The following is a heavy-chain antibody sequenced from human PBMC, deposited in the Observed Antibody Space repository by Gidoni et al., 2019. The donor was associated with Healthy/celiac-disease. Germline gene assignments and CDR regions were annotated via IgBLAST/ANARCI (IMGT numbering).Heavy chain of an antibody. CDR3: ARDLRELPRYNWFDP. CDR1: GFTFSSYA. J-gene: IGHJ5*02. V-gene: IGHV3-30-3*01. Sequence: QVQLVESGGGVVQPGRSLRLSCAASGFTFSSYAMHWVRQAPGKGLEWVAVISYDGSNKYYADAVKGRFTISRDNSKNTLYLQMNSLRAEDTAVYYCARDLRELPRYNWFDPWGQGTLVTVSS. CDR2: ISYDGSNK. D-gene: IGHD1-26*01.